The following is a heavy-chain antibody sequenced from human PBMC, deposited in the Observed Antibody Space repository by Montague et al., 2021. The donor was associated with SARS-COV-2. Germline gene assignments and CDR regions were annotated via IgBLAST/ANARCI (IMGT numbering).Heavy chain of an antibody. CDR3: ARDAYGFGRGRRNYCAFDP. CDR2: IYANDHF. Sequence: SETLSLTCSVSGGSITPYGDSIGGYFWSWIRQPAGKGLECNGRIYANDHFDYSPSLIIGVSISMDPSKKEFSMRLSSVTAADTAVYYCARDAYGFGRGRRNYCAFDPWGQGTLVTVSS. CDR1: GGSITPYGDSIGGYF. D-gene: IGHD1-7*01. V-gene: IGHV4-4*07. J-gene: IGHJ5*02.